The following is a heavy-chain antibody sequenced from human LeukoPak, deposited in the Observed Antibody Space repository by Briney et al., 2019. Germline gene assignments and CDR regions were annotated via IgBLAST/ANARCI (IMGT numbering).Heavy chain of an antibody. CDR2: ISGSGGST. D-gene: IGHD6-6*01. J-gene: IGHJ4*02. V-gene: IGHV3-23*01. Sequence: PGGSLRLSCAASGFTFSSYAMSWVRQAPGKGLEWVSAISGSGGSTYYADSVKGRFTISRDNSKNTLYLQMNSLRAEDTAVYYCARTRGDSSSTSYFDYWGQGTLVTVSS. CDR3: ARTRGDSSSTSYFDY. CDR1: GFTFSSYA.